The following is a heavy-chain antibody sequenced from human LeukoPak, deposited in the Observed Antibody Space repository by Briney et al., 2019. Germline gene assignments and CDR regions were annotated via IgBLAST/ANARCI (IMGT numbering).Heavy chain of an antibody. CDR3: ARGLYYDILTELDDAFDI. V-gene: IGHV1-2*02. CDR2: INPNSGGT. J-gene: IGHJ3*02. Sequence: GDSVRVSPAGSLDTLSAYSMCSGREAPGQGRERMGWINPNSGGTNYAQKFQGRVTMTRDTSISTAYMELSRLRSDDTAVYYCARGLYYDILTELDDAFDIWGQGTMVTVSS. D-gene: IGHD3-9*01. CDR1: DTLSAYS.